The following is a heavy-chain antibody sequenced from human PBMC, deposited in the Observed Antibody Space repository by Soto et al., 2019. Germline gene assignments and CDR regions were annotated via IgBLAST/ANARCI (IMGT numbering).Heavy chain of an antibody. V-gene: IGHV3-30*18. D-gene: IGHD4-17*01. CDR2: ISYDGINK. CDR3: AKDRWVRQLRSYFDY. Sequence: QVQLVESGGGVVQPGRSLRLSCAASGFTFSSYGMHWVRQAPGKGLEWVAFISYDGINKYYADSVKGRFTISRDNSKNTLYLQMSSLSAEETAVYYCAKDRWVRQLRSYFDYWGQGTLVTVSS. J-gene: IGHJ4*02. CDR1: GFTFSSYG.